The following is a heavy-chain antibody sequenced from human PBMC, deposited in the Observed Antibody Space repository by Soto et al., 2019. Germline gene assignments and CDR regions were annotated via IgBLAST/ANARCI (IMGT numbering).Heavy chain of an antibody. CDR2: ISAYNGNT. Sequence: ASVKVSCKASGYSFTRYYINWVRQAPGQGLEWMGWISAYNGNTHYEEKLQGRVTLTTDTSTSTAYMELRSLRSDDTAFYFCARGGQWDFLSDYWGQGTLVTVSS. V-gene: IGHV1-18*01. J-gene: IGHJ4*02. CDR3: ARGGQWDFLSDY. CDR1: GYSFTRYY. D-gene: IGHD1-26*01.